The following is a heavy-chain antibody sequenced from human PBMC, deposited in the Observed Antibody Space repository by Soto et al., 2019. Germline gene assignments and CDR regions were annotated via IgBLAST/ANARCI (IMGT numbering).Heavy chain of an antibody. D-gene: IGHD2-2*01. Sequence: PGESLKISCKGPGYSFTSYWIGWVRQMPGKGLEWMGIIYPGDSDTRYSPSFQGQVTISADRSISTAYLQWSSLKASDTAMYYCARLGCSSTSCYAYYYGMDVWGQGTTVTVSS. CDR3: ARLGCSSTSCYAYYYGMDV. CDR1: GYSFTSYW. CDR2: IYPGDSDT. J-gene: IGHJ6*02. V-gene: IGHV5-51*01.